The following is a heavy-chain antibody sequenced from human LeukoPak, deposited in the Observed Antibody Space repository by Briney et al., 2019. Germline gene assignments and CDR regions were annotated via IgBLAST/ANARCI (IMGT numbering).Heavy chain of an antibody. D-gene: IGHD2-2*01. V-gene: IGHV3-9*01. CDR2: ISWNSGSI. J-gene: IGHJ4*02. Sequence: PGRSLRLSCAASGFTFDDYAMHWVRQAPGEGLEWVSGISWNSGSIGYADSVKGRFTISRDNAKNSLYLQMNSLRAEDTASYYCAKAGYCSSTSCAFDYWGQGTLVTVSS. CDR3: AKAGYCSSTSCAFDY. CDR1: GFTFDDYA.